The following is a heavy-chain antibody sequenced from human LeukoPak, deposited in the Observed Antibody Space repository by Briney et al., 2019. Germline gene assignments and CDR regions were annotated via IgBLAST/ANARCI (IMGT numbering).Heavy chain of an antibody. Sequence: PGGSLRLSCAASGFTFSSYSMNWVRQAPGKGLQWVSSISSSSSYIYYADSVKGRFTISRDNAKNSLYLQMNSLRAEDTGVYYCARALGGYTGAFDIQGQVTMVAVSS. CDR2: ISSSSSYI. CDR1: GFTFSSYS. V-gene: IGHV3-21*01. CDR3: ARALGGYTGAFDI. D-gene: IGHD5-24*01. J-gene: IGHJ3*02.